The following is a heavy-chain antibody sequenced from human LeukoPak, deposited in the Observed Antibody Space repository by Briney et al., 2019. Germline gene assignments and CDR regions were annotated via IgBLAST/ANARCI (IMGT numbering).Heavy chain of an antibody. J-gene: IGHJ4*02. CDR2: ISSRSVYI. CDR1: GFPFSDYS. D-gene: IGHD1-26*01. V-gene: IGHV3-21*01. CDR3: ARDRSGSYPYYFDY. Sequence: GGSLRLSCAASGFPFSDYSMNWVRQAPGKGVEWVSSISSRSVYIYYADSVRGRFTISRDNAKNSLYLQMYSLRAEDTALYYCARDRSGSYPYYFDYWGQGGLVTVSS.